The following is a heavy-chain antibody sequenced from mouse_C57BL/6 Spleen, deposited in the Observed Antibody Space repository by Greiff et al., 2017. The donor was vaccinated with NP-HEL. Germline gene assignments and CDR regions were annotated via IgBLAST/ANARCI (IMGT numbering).Heavy chain of an antibody. D-gene: IGHD2-1*01. CDR1: GYTFTSYW. CDR2: IYPSDSET. J-gene: IGHJ2*01. CDR3: ARNGYGNYFDY. Sequence: VQLQQPGAELVRPGSSVKLSCKASGYTFTSYWMDWVKQRPGQGLEWIGNIYPSDSETHYNQKFKDKATLTVDKSSSTAYMQLSSLTSEDAAVYYCARNGYGNYFDYWGQGTTLTVSS. V-gene: IGHV1-61*01.